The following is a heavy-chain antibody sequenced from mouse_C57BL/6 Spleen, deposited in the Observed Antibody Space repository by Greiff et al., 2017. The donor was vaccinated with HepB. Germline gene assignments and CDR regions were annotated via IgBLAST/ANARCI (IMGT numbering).Heavy chain of an antibody. D-gene: IGHD1-1*01. CDR1: GFTFSSYA. Sequence: EVHLVESGGGLVKPGGSLKLSCAASGFTFSSYAMSWVRQTPEKRLEWVATISDGGSYTYYPDNVKGRFTISRDNAKNNLYLQMSHLKSEDTAMYYCARYYGSSYEGFAYWGQGTLVTVSA. CDR3: ARYYGSSYEGFAY. CDR2: ISDGGSYT. J-gene: IGHJ3*01. V-gene: IGHV5-4*01.